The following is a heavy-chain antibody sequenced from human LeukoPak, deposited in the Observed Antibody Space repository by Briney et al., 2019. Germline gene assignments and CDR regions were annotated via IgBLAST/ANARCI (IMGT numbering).Heavy chain of an antibody. J-gene: IGHJ4*02. V-gene: IGHV3-7*01. CDR2: INQDGSER. Sequence: GGSLRLSCVSSGLTFTEYWMSWVRQAPGKGPEWVAHINQDGSERHYVDSVKGRFTISRDNPKNSLFPQMNSLRAEDTAVYYCARQNYFDYWGQGTLVTVSS. CDR3: ARQNYFDY. CDR1: GLTFTEYW.